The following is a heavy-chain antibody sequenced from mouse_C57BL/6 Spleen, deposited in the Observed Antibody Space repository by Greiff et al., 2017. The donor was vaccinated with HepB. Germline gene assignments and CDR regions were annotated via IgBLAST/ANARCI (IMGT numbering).Heavy chain of an antibody. CDR2: IYWDDDK. Sequence: QVTLKESGPGILQSSQTLSLTCSFSGFSLSTSGMGVSWIRQPSGKGLEWLAHIYWDDDKRYNPSLKSRLTISKDTSRDQVFLKITSVDTADTATYYCARKKLGYGSSYWYFDVWGTGTTVTVSS. D-gene: IGHD1-1*01. J-gene: IGHJ1*03. CDR1: GFSLSTSGMG. CDR3: ARKKLGYGSSYWYFDV. V-gene: IGHV8-12*01.